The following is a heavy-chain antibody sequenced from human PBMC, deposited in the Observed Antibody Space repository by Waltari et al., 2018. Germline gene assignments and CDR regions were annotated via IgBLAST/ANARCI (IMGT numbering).Heavy chain of an antibody. Sequence: QVQLVQSGPEVKKPGASVKVPCKASGYTFTDYIITWVRQAPGEGIEWMGWISDYDGNINYAQKVQDRVTMTTDTSATTAYMELRSLRSDDAAVYYCARRRRIAVTDSEAFYFDYWGQGTLVTVSS. CDR1: GYTFTDYI. CDR2: ISDYDGNI. D-gene: IGHD6-19*01. CDR3: ARRRRIAVTDSEAFYFDY. V-gene: IGHV1-18*04. J-gene: IGHJ4*02.